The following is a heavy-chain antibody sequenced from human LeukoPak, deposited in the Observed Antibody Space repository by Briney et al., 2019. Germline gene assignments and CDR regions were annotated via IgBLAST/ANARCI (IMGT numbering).Heavy chain of an antibody. CDR1: GFTFSRYW. CDR2: IKQDGSEK. J-gene: IGHJ4*02. CDR3: ASGYYSIYYFDY. Sequence: GGSLRLSCAASGFTFSRYWMSWVRQAPGKGLEWVANIKQDGSEKYYVDSVEGRFTISRDNAKNSLYLQMNSLRAEDTAVYYCASGYYSIYYFDYWGQGTLVTVSS. D-gene: IGHD3-22*01. V-gene: IGHV3-7*01.